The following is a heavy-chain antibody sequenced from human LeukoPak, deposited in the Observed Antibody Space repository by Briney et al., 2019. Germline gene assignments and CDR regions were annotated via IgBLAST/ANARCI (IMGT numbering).Heavy chain of an antibody. J-gene: IGHJ4*02. CDR1: GYSISSGYY. CDR3: ARAPSYSYGSFFDY. Sequence: PSETLSLTCTVSGYSISSGYYWGWIRQPPGKGLEWIGSIYHSGSTYYNPSLKSRVTISVDTSKNQFSLKLSSVTAADTAVYYCARAPSYSYGSFFDYWGQGTLVTVSS. CDR2: IYHSGST. V-gene: IGHV4-38-2*02. D-gene: IGHD5-18*01.